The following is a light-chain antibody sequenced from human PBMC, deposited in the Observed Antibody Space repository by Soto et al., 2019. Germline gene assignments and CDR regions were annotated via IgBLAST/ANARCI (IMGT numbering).Light chain of an antibody. CDR2: DVT. V-gene: IGLV2-14*02. CDR3: STYTSTRTGL. Sequence: QSALTQPASVSGSPGQSITISCTGTSSDVGNNNLVSWYQHHPGKAPKLMIYDVTNRPSGVSDRFSGSKSGNTASLTISGLQPEDEADYYCSTYTSTRTGLFGTGTKVTVL. CDR1: SSDVGNNNL. J-gene: IGLJ1*01.